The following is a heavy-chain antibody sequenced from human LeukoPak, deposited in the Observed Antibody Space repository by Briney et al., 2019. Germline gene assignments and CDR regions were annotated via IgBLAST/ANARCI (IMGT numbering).Heavy chain of an antibody. CDR1: GGSISSGNYY. D-gene: IGHD2-15*01. J-gene: IGHJ4*02. V-gene: IGHV4-61*02. CDR3: ARNCSGGGVDY. CDR2: IYTSGST. Sequence: SETLSLTCTVSGGSISSGNYYWSWIRQPAGKGLEWIGRIYTSGSTSYNPTLKSRVTISADTSKNQLSLKLTSVTAANTAVYYCARNCSGGGVDYWGQGTLVTVSP.